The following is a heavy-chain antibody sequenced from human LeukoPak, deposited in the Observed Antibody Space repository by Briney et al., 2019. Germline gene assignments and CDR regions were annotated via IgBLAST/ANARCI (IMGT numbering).Heavy chain of an antibody. CDR1: GFTFSSYW. J-gene: IGHJ3*02. CDR3: ALSSGWYDAFDI. D-gene: IGHD6-19*01. Sequence: GGSLRLSCAASGFTFSSYWTSWIRQAPGKGLEWISYISSSGSTIYYADSVKGRFTISRDNAKNSLYLQMNSLRAEDTAVYYCALSSGWYDAFDIWGQGTMVTVSS. V-gene: IGHV3-48*04. CDR2: ISSSGSTI.